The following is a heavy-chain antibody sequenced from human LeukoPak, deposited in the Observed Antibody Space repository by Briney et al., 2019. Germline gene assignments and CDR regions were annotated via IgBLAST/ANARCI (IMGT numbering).Heavy chain of an antibody. J-gene: IGHJ4*02. CDR3: ARRDCTGSTCYPYYFEY. Sequence: SETLSLTCTVSGDSISSYFWSWIRQPPGKGLEWIGYIHSSGSTNYNPSLKSRVTISVDTSKNQFSLRLNSVTAADTAVYYCARRDCTGSTCYPYYFEYWGQGTLVTVSS. CDR1: GDSISSYF. V-gene: IGHV4-59*08. CDR2: IHSSGST. D-gene: IGHD2-15*01.